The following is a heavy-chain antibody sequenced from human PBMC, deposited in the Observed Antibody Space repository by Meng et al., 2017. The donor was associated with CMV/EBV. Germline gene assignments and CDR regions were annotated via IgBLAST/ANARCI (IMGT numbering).Heavy chain of an antibody. Sequence: QVQTQSSGPGVVKPSETLSRDCSVSGASFKNYSWNWVRQPAGQGLEWIGLIQVIGHTVYNPSLKSRVTVSLDASKSQFSLTLNSVTAADTATYYCAGSRPGGGACDYWGQGILVTVSS. V-gene: IGHV4-4*07. J-gene: IGHJ4*02. CDR1: GASFKNYS. CDR3: AGSRPGGGACDY. CDR2: IQVIGHT. D-gene: IGHD3-16*01.